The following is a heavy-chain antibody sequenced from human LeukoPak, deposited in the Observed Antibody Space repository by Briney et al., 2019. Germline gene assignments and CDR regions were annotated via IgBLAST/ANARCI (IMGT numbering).Heavy chain of an antibody. CDR2: ISAYNGNT. D-gene: IGHD3-3*01. CDR1: GYTFTSYG. J-gene: IGHJ6*02. V-gene: IGHV1-18*01. Sequence: GASVKVSCKAFGYTFTSYGISWVRQAPGQGLEWMGWISAYNGNTNYAQKLQGRVTMTTDTSTSTAYMELSSLRSEDTAVYYCASTASAIFGVVIRPYYYYGMDVWGQGTTVTVSS. CDR3: ASTASAIFGVVIRPYYYYGMDV.